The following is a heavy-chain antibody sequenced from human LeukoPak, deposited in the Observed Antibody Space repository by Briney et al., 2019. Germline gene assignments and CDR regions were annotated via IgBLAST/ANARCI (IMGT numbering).Heavy chain of an antibody. CDR3: ARDLEGYHYGSGNYPQ. J-gene: IGHJ4*02. D-gene: IGHD3-10*01. CDR2: INPNSGGT. V-gene: IGHV1-2*02. Sequence: ASVKVSCKASGYTFTGYYIHWLRQAAGQGLEWMGFINPNSGGTNYAQKFQGRVTMTRDTSISTAYMELSSLTSDDTAVYYCARDLEGYHYGSGNYPQWGQGTLITVSS. CDR1: GYTFTGYY.